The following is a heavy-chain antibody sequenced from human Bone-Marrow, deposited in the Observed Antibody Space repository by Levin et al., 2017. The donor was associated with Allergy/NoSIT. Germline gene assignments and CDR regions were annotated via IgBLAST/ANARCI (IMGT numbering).Heavy chain of an antibody. Sequence: RGESLKISCKASGGTFSNYAMIWVRQAPGQGLEWMGGIIPTFKTADYAQKFQGRVTITADESTTTVYMELSSLRSEDTAVYYCARERWRGGSGHYYELVDWGQGTLVTVSS. CDR2: IIPTFKTA. CDR1: GGTFSNYA. V-gene: IGHV1-69*01. D-gene: IGHD3-22*01. J-gene: IGHJ4*02. CDR3: ARERWRGGSGHYYELVD.